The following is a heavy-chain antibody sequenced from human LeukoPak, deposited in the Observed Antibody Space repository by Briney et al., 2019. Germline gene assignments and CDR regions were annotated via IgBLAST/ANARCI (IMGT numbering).Heavy chain of an antibody. V-gene: IGHV1-69*13. CDR1: GGTFSSYA. D-gene: IGHD3-9*01. CDR2: IIPIFGTA. J-gene: IGHJ4*02. CDR3: ARARDYDILTAVTY. Sequence: SVRVSCKASGGTFSSYAISWVRQAPGQGLEWMGGIIPIFGTANYAQKFQGRVTITADESTSTAYMELSSLGSEDTAVYYCARARDYDILTAVTYWGQGTLVTVSS.